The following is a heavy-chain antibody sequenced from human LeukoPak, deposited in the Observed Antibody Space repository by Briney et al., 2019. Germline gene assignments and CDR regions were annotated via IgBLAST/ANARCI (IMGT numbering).Heavy chain of an antibody. CDR1: GYTFTSYA. V-gene: IGHV1-3*01. CDR2: INAGNGNT. J-gene: IGHJ5*02. Sequence: ASVTVSCKASGYTFTSYAMHWVRQAPGQRLEWMGWINAGNGNTKYSQKFQGRVTITRDTSASTAYMELSSLRSEDTAVYYCARDGEHSSSLFDPWGQGTLVTVSS. CDR3: ARDGEHSSSLFDP. D-gene: IGHD6-13*01.